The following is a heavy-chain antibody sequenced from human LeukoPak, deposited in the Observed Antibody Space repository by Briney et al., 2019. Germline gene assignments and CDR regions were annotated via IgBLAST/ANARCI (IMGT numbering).Heavy chain of an antibody. CDR1: GFTFDDYA. CDR2: ISWNSGSI. J-gene: IGHJ4*02. CDR3: AKAGDYDFWSGYAYYFDY. Sequence: GGSLRLSCAASGFTFDDYAMHWVRQAPGKGLEWVSGISWNSGSIGYADSVKGRFTISRDNAKNSLYLQMNSLRAEDTAVYYCAKAGDYDFWSGYAYYFDYWGQGTLVTVSS. V-gene: IGHV3-9*01. D-gene: IGHD3-3*01.